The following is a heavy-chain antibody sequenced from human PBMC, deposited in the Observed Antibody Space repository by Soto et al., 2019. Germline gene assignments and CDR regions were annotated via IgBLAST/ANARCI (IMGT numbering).Heavy chain of an antibody. Sequence: SETLSLTCSVSGGSISTGVWYWSWVREHPEKGLEWIGDIYYRGTTSYNPSLGSRVTISRDTSKNQVSLRVNSVTAADTAVYYCARVSAGGTRWFDSWGQGIRVTVSS. CDR3: ARVSAGGTRWFDS. CDR1: GGSISTGVWY. V-gene: IGHV4-31*03. J-gene: IGHJ5*01. D-gene: IGHD6-13*01. CDR2: IYYRGTT.